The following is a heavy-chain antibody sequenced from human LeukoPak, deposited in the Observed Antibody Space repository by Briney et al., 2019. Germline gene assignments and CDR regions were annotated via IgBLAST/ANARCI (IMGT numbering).Heavy chain of an antibody. CDR3: AKDRVVVVVAATPVGWFDP. D-gene: IGHD2-15*01. CDR1: GFTFSSYA. Sequence: GGSLRLSCAASGFTFSSYAMSWVRQAPGKGLEWVSAISGSGGSTYYADSVKGRFTISRDNSKNTLYLQMNSLRAKDTAVYYCAKDRVVVVVAATPVGWFDPWGQGTLVTVSS. CDR2: ISGSGGST. J-gene: IGHJ5*02. V-gene: IGHV3-23*01.